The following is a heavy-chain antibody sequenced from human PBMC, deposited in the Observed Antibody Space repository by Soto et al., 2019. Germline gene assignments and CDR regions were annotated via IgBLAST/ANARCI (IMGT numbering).Heavy chain of an antibody. J-gene: IGHJ3*02. V-gene: IGHV3-48*02. Sequence: GGSLRLSCAASGFTFSTYSINWVRQAPGKGLEWVSYISSGSSTMHYADSVKGRFTISRDNAKNSLYLQMNSLRDEDTAVYYCARDFLRGGNGAFDIWGQGTMVTVSS. D-gene: IGHD3-16*01. CDR3: ARDFLRGGNGAFDI. CDR1: GFTFSTYS. CDR2: ISSGSSTM.